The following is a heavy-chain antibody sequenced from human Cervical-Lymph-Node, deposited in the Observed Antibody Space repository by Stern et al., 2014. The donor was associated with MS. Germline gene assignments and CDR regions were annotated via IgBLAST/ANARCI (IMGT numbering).Heavy chain of an antibody. J-gene: IGHJ4*02. D-gene: IGHD1-1*01. V-gene: IGHV1-46*02. CDR1: GYTFNSYY. CDR2: FNASGSRT. CDR3: ARVLSLATSDS. Sequence: VQLVESGAALRKPGASVKISCEASGYTFNSYYIHWARQPLGQGLEWVALFNASGSRTTYAQRFQGRVTVTGDTSTSTVYMELTGLKSEDTAVYYCARVLSLATSDSWGQGTLVVVSS.